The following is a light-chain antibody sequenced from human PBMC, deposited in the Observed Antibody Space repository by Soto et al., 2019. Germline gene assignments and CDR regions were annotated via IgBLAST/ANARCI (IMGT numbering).Light chain of an antibody. CDR2: GNN. CDR3: QSYDSSLSGSYV. V-gene: IGLV1-40*01. CDR1: SSNIGAGYD. Sequence: QSVLTQPPSVSGAPGQRVTICCTGSSSNIGAGYDVHWYQRLPGTAPKVLIYGNNNRPSGVPDRFSGSKSGTSASLAITGLQAEDEADYYCQSYDSSLSGSYVFGTGTKLTVL. J-gene: IGLJ1*01.